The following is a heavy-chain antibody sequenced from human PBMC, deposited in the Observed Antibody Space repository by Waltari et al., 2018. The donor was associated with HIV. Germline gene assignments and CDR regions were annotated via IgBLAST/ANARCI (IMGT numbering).Heavy chain of an antibody. D-gene: IGHD4-17*01. Sequence: QLQLVESGGGVVQPGGSLRLTCVASGLNFTTYGMQWVRQAPGSGLEWLAFIRYDGTKKNYADSVKGRFTIFRDNSKNTLWLQMSSLRSDDTAIYYCVKRWGVTRGSYWGQGTLVTVSS. CDR2: IRYDGTKK. CDR3: VKRWGVTRGSY. J-gene: IGHJ4*02. V-gene: IGHV3-30*02. CDR1: GLNFTTYG.